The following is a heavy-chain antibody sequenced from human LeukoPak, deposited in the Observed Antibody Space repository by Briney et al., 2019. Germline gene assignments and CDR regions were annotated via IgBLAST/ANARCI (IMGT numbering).Heavy chain of an antibody. Sequence: SETLSLTCAVYGGSFSGYYWSWIRQPPGKGLEWIGEINHSGSTNYNPSLKSRVTISVDTSKNQFSLKLSSVTAADTAVYYCARAPYYYGSGRRFDYWGQGTLVTVSS. V-gene: IGHV4-34*01. J-gene: IGHJ4*02. CDR3: ARAPYYYGSGRRFDY. CDR1: GGSFSGYY. D-gene: IGHD3-10*01. CDR2: INHSGST.